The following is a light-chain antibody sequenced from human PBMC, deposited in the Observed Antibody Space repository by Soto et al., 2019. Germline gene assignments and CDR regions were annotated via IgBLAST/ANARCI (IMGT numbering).Light chain of an antibody. CDR1: QSVSSSY. V-gene: IGKV3-20*01. CDR3: QQYGSSPL. Sequence: EIVLMQSPGTLSLSPGERATLSCRASQSVSSSYLAWYQQKPGPAPRLLMYGASSRATGIPDRFSGSGSGTDFTLTISRLEPEDFAVYYCQQYGSSPLFGQGTRLEIK. J-gene: IGKJ5*01. CDR2: GAS.